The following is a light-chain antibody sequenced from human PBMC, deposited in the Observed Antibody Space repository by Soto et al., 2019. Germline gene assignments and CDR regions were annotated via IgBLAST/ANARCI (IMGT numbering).Light chain of an antibody. V-gene: IGKV1-5*03. CDR3: QQYNDYPYT. CDR1: QSISSW. CDR2: KAS. Sequence: DIQMTQSPSTLSASVGDRVTITCRASQSISSWLAWYQQKPGKAPKLLIDKASILESGVPSSFSGSRSGTEFTLTISSLQPDDFAPYYCQQYNDYPYTFGQGTKLEIK. J-gene: IGKJ2*01.